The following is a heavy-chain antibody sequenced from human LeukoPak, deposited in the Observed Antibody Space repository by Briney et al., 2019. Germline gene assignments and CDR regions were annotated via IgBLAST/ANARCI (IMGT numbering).Heavy chain of an antibody. V-gene: IGHV3-23*01. Sequence: GGSLRLSCAASGFTFSSYAMSWVRQAPGQGLEWVSAISGSGGSTYYADSVKARFTISRDNSKNTLYLQMNSLRAEDTAVYYCAKRESSGWSAPIDYWGQGTLVTVSS. D-gene: IGHD6-19*01. CDR1: GFTFSSYA. J-gene: IGHJ4*02. CDR2: ISGSGGST. CDR3: AKRESSGWSAPIDY.